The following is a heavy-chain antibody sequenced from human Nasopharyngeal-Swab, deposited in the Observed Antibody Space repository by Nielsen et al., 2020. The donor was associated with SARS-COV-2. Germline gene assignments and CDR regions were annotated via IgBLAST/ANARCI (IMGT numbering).Heavy chain of an antibody. D-gene: IGHD3-22*01. CDR1: GFSLSNARMG. CDR2: IFSNDEK. V-gene: IGHV2-26*01. J-gene: IGHJ2*01. CDR3: ARSPADGSSGYYYVDWYFDL. Sequence: SGPTLVKPTETLTLTCTVSGFSLSNARMGVSWTRQPPGKALEWLAHIFSNDEKSYSTSLKSRLTISKDTSKSQVVLTMTNMDPVDTATYYCARSPADGSSGYYYVDWYFDLWGRGTLVTVSS.